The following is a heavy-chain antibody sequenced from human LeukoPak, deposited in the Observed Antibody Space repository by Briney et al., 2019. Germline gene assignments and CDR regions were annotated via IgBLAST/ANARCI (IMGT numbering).Heavy chain of an antibody. CDR3: AELGITMIGGV. D-gene: IGHD3-10*02. J-gene: IGHJ6*04. CDR1: GFAFSSYA. V-gene: IGHV3-30*04. Sequence: GGSLRLSCAASGFAFSSYAIHWVRQAPGKGLEWVAVISYDGSNKYYADSVKGRFTISRDNAKNSLYLQMNSLRAEDTAVYYCAELGITMIGGVWGKGTTVTISS. CDR2: ISYDGSNK.